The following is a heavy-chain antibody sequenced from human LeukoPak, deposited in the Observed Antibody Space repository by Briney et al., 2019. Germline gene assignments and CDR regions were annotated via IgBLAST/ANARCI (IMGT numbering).Heavy chain of an antibody. J-gene: IGHJ3*02. V-gene: IGHV4-61*02. CDR2: IYTSGST. D-gene: IGHD3-22*01. CDR1: GGSISSGSYY. CDR3: ARPDRGYYDSSGHDAFDI. Sequence: PSETLSLTCTVSGGSISSGSYYWSWIRQPAGKGLEWIGRIYTSGSTNYNPSLKSRVTISVDTSKNQFSLKLSSVTAADTAVYYCARPDRGYYDSSGHDAFDIWGQGTMVTVSS.